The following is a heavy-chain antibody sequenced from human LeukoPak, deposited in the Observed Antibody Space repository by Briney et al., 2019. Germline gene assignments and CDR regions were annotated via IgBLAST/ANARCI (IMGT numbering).Heavy chain of an antibody. D-gene: IGHD3-16*01. CDR3: ARGIGAADF. J-gene: IGHJ4*02. CDR2: IYQSGSS. V-gene: IGHV4-4*02. Sequence: SETLSLTCAVSGGSIGSRNWWSWVRQPPGKGLQWIGEIYQSGSSIYNPSPRSRVTMSVDKSKDQLSLKLSSVTAADTAVYYCARGIGAADFWGQGILVTVSS. CDR1: GGSIGSRNW.